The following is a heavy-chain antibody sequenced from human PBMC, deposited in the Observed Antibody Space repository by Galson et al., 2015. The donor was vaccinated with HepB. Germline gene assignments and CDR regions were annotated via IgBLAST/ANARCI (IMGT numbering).Heavy chain of an antibody. CDR1: GFTFSSYS. V-gene: IGHV3-21*01. CDR3: ASPVKWVTAAAGPALSY. D-gene: IGHD6-13*01. J-gene: IGHJ4*02. Sequence: SLRLSCAASGFTFSSYSMNWVRQAPGKGLEWVSSISSSSSYIYYADSVKGRFTISRDNAKNSLYLQMNSLRAEDTAVYYCASPVKWVTAAAGPALSYWGQGTLVTVSS. CDR2: ISSSSSYI.